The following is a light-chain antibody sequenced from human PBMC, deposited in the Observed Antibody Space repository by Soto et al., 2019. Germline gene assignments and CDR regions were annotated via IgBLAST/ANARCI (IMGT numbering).Light chain of an antibody. CDR2: GAS. J-gene: IGKJ1*01. Sequence: EIVLTQSPGTLSLSPGERSTLSLRASQSVSNNYLAWYQQNPGQAPRLLIYGASNRATGIPDRFSGSGSGTDFTLTISRLEPEDFAVYYCQQYGSSGTFGQGTKVDI. CDR1: QSVSNNY. CDR3: QQYGSSGT. V-gene: IGKV3-20*01.